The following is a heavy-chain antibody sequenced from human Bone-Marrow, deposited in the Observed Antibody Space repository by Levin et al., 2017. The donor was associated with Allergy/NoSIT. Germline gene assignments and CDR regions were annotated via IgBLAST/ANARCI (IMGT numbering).Heavy chain of an antibody. CDR2: INPNSGGT. V-gene: IGHV1-2*04. CDR3: ARAYDSSGYWTDYYYYGMDV. Sequence: GGSLRLSCKASGYTFTGYYMHWVRQAPGQGLEWMGWINPNSGGTNYAQTFQGWVTMTRDTSISTAYMELSRLRSDDTAVYYCARAYDSSGYWTDYYYYGMDVWGQGTTVTVSS. D-gene: IGHD3-22*01. J-gene: IGHJ6*02. CDR1: GYTFTGYY.